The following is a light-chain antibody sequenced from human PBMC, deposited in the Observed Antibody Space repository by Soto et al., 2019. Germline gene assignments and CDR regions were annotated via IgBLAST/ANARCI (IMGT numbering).Light chain of an antibody. V-gene: IGKV3-15*01. CDR1: QSINNN. CDR3: QQYKRWFT. Sequence: IVMTQSPATLSVSPGERATLSCRASQSINNNLAWYQQKPGQAPRLLIYDASTGPTDIPARFSGSGSGTEFTLTISSLQSEDSAVYYCQQYKRWFTFGQGTKLEIK. J-gene: IGKJ2*01. CDR2: DAS.